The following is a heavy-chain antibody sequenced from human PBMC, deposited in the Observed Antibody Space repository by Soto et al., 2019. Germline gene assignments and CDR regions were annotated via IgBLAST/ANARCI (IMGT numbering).Heavy chain of an antibody. J-gene: IGHJ4*02. Sequence: SETLSLTCAVDGGSFSGYCWSWVRQPPGKGLEWIGQVNHNGGPSYNPSLRSRVTMSIDKSKNQFSLNLSAVTAADTAVYFCVRHGGRLFDYWGPGHLVTVSS. D-gene: IGHD2-15*01. CDR3: VRHGGRLFDY. CDR2: VNHNGGP. CDR1: GGSFSGYC. V-gene: IGHV4-34*01.